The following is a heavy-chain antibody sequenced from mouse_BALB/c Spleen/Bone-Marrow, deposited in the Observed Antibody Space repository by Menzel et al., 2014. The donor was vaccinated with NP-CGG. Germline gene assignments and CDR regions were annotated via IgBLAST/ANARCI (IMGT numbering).Heavy chain of an antibody. V-gene: IGHV14-3*02. J-gene: IGHJ2*01. CDR3: ASYRLRTYFDY. CDR1: GFNIKDTY. Sequence: VQLQQSGAELVKPGASVRLSCTASGFNIKDTYIHWVKQRPEQGLEWIGRIDPANGNTKYDPKFQGKAIITAGTSSNTAYLQLSSLTSEDTAVYYCASYRLRTYFDYWGQGTTLTVSS. D-gene: IGHD2-14*01. CDR2: IDPANGNT.